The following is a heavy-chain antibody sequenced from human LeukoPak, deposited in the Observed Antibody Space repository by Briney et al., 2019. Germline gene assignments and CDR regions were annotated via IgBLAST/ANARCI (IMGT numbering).Heavy chain of an antibody. CDR3: ARHVPGGHDILTGYFDY. Sequence: ASVKVSCKASGYTFTSYYMHWVRQAPGQGLEWMGKINPSGGSTSYAQKFQGRVTMTRDTSTSTVYMELSSLRSEDTAVYYCARHVPGGHDILTGYFDYWGQGTLVTVSS. J-gene: IGHJ4*02. D-gene: IGHD3-9*01. CDR2: INPSGGST. V-gene: IGHV1-46*01. CDR1: GYTFTSYY.